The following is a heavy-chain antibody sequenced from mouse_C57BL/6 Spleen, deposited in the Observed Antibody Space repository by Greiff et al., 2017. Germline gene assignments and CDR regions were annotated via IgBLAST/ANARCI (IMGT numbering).Heavy chain of an antibody. CDR3: TGYLGYYYAMDY. V-gene: IGHV6-3*01. J-gene: IGHJ4*01. CDR2: IRLKTDNYAT. D-gene: IGHD4-1*01. Sequence: EVKLMESGGGLVQPGGSMKLSCVASGFTFSNYWMNWVRQSPEKGLEWVAQIRLKTDNYATDYAESGKWRFTISRDDSKSIVYLQMNNLRAEDTVIYYCTGYLGYYYAMDYWGQGTSVTVSS. CDR1: GFTFSNYW.